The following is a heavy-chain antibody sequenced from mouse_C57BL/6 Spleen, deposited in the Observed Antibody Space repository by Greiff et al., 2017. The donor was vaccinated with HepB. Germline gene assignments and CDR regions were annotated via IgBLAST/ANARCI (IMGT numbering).Heavy chain of an antibody. Sequence: VKLQQSGAELVKPGASVKISCKASGYAFSSYWMNWVKQRPGKGLEWIGQIYPGDGDTNYNGKFKGKATLTADKSSSTAYMQLSSLTSEDSAVYFCARSGYDAGGYAMDYWGQGTSVTVSS. CDR1: GYAFSSYW. D-gene: IGHD2-2*01. CDR2: IYPGDGDT. J-gene: IGHJ4*01. CDR3: ARSGYDAGGYAMDY. V-gene: IGHV1-80*01.